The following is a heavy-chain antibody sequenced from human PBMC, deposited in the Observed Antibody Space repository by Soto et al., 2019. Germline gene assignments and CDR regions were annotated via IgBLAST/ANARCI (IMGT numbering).Heavy chain of an antibody. CDR2: ISGSGGNT. J-gene: IGHJ6*02. V-gene: IGHV3-23*01. D-gene: IGHD6-19*01. CDR1: GFTFSSYA. Sequence: QAGGSLRLSCAASGFTFSSYAMSWVRQAPGKGLEWVSAISGSGGNTYYADSVKGRFTISRDNSKNTLYLQVNSLRAEDTAAYYCAKSNSGWSYYYYNMDVWGQGTTVTVSS. CDR3: AKSNSGWSYYYYNMDV.